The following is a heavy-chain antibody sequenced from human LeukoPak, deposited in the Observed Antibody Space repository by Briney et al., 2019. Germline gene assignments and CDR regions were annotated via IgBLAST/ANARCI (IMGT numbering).Heavy chain of an antibody. CDR1: GITFSDYY. D-gene: IGHD2-8*01. CDR3: ARGGYCSNVVCYTSRSLDY. J-gene: IGHJ4*02. CDR2: ISGSGSTK. Sequence: GGSLRLSCVASGITFSDYYMNWIRQAPGKGLEWVSYISGSGSTKYYADSVKGRFTISRDNAKNSLYLQMNSLRAEDTAVYYCARGGYCSNVVCYTSRSLDYWGQGTLVTVSS. V-gene: IGHV3-11*01.